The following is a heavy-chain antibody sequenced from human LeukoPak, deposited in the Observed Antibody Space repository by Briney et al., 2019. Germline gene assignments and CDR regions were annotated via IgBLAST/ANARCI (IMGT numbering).Heavy chain of an antibody. CDR3: ARAQYYDSSGYRPYYFDY. Sequence: GASVKVSCKASGYTFTSFGISWVRQAPGQGPEWMGWISAYNGNTNYAQKFQGRVTMTEDTSTDTAYMELSSLRSEDTAVYYCARAQYYDSSGYRPYYFDYWGQGTLVTVSS. V-gene: IGHV1-18*01. D-gene: IGHD3-22*01. CDR2: ISAYNGNT. CDR1: GYTFTSFG. J-gene: IGHJ4*02.